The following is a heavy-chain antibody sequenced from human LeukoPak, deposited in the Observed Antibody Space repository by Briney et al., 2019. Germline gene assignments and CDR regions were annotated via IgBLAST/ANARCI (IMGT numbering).Heavy chain of an antibody. Sequence: PETLSLTCTVSGGSISSYYWSWIRQPPGKGLEWIGYIYYSGSTNYNPSLKSRVTISVDTSKNQFSLKLSSVTAADTAVYYCASCQSYYYGMDVWGQGTTVTVSS. CDR1: GGSISSYY. V-gene: IGHV4-59*01. CDR2: IYYSGST. J-gene: IGHJ6*02. CDR3: ASCQSYYYGMDV.